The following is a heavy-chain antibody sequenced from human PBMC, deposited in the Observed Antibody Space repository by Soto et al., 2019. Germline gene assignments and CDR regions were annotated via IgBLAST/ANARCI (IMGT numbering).Heavy chain of an antibody. J-gene: IGHJ4*02. CDR1: ARSTRNYS. D-gene: IGHD6-13*01. CDR3: AAGEASSRNLAPYYLNF. CDR2: IHSSGATSFFS. Sequence: SQTMSLTCPLSARSTRNYSWTWIRPPPGKGLEWFGYIHSSGATSFFSSYNPSLRRRVTISEDTSKNQFSRKLLSVTSADTDVYFCAAGEASSRNLAPYYLNFWGQGTLVTVSS. V-gene: IGHV4-59*01.